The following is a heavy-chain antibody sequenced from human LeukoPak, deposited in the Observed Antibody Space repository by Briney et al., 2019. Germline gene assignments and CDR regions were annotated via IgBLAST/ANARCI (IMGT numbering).Heavy chain of an antibody. V-gene: IGHV3-33*01. CDR1: GFTFSSYG. Sequence: GGSLTLSCAASGFTFSSYGMHWVRQAPGKGLEGVAVIWYDGSNKYYADSVKGRFTISRDNSKNTLYLQMNSLRAEDTAVYYCARVGARYGDANDAFDIWGQGTMVTVSS. D-gene: IGHD4-17*01. CDR3: ARVGARYGDANDAFDI. J-gene: IGHJ3*02. CDR2: IWYDGSNK.